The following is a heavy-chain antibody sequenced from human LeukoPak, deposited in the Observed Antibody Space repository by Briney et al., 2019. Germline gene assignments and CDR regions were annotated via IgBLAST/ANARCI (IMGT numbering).Heavy chain of an antibody. CDR3: ARDSSGHYLFDY. CDR2: ISSTSGTI. D-gene: IGHD3-22*01. J-gene: IGHJ4*02. Sequence: GGSLRLSCAASGFTFSSYSMNWVRQAPGKGLEWVSYISSTSGTIYYADSVKGRFTISRDNAKNSMYLQMNTLRAEDTAVYYCARDSSGHYLFDYWGQGSPVTVSS. V-gene: IGHV3-48*01. CDR1: GFTFSSYS.